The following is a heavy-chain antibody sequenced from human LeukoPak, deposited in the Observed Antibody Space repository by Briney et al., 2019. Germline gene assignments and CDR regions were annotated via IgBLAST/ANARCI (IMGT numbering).Heavy chain of an antibody. CDR2: IKQDGSEK. CDR3: AKDPRNGCFDY. V-gene: IGHV3-7*03. CDR1: GFTFTSYW. J-gene: IGHJ4*02. Sequence: GGSLRLSCAVSGFTFTSYWMSWVRQAPGKGLEWVANIKQDGSEKYYVDSVKGRFTISRDNAKNSMYLQMNSLRAEDTAVYYCAKDPRNGCFDYWGQGTLVTVSS.